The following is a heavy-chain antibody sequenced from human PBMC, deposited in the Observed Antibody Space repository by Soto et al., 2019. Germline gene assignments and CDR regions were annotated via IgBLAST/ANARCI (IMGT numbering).Heavy chain of an antibody. J-gene: IGHJ5*02. CDR3: TRLNGYGDL. CDR2: VSGGSGVT. CDR1: GFSFSTYG. D-gene: IGHD4-17*01. V-gene: IGHV3-23*01. Sequence: EMQLLESGGGLVQPGGSLRLSCVVSGFSFSTYGVTWVRQAPGKGLEWVCGVSGGSGVTHYTDSVKGRFPISGDDSKNTVYLQMHRLRGEDTAVYYCTRLNGYGDLWGQGTLVTVSS.